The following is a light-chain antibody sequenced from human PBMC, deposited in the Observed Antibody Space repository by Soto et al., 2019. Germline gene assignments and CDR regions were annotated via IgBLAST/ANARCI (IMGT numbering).Light chain of an antibody. J-gene: IGKJ1*01. CDR3: QKSNSAPPWT. CDR2: AAS. CDR1: QDISND. V-gene: IGKV1-27*01. Sequence: DIQMTQSPSSLSASVGDRVTITCRATQDISNDLAWYQQKPGKVPNLLIYAASTLQSGVPSRFSGSGSGTDFTLTISSLQPEDVATYYCQKSNSAPPWTFGQGTKVEI.